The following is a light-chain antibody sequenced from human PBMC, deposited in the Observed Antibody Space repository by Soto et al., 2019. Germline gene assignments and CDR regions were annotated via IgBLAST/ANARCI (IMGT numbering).Light chain of an antibody. V-gene: IGKV3-11*01. CDR3: QQSSNWPPYT. Sequence: EIVLTQSPATLSLSPGEIATLSCRASQSVSSYLAWYQQKPGQAPRLLIYDASNRATGIPARFSGSGSGTDFTLPISSLEPEDFALYYCQQSSNWPPYTFGQGTKLQIK. CDR1: QSVSSY. J-gene: IGKJ2*01. CDR2: DAS.